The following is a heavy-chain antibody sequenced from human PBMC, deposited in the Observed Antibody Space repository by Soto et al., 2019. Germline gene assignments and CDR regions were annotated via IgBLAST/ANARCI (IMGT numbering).Heavy chain of an antibody. CDR2: IIPIYGNT. D-gene: IGHD3-9*01. Sequence: QGLEWMGWIIPIYGNTNYAQKFQGRVTITADESTSTAYMELSSLGSEDTAVYYCARDLGLYDILTGPSPDNWFDPWGQGTLVTVS. V-gene: IGHV1-69*01. CDR3: ARDLGLYDILTGPSPDNWFDP. J-gene: IGHJ5*02.